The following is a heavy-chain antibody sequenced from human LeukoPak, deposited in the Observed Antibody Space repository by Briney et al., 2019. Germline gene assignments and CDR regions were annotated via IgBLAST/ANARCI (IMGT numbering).Heavy chain of an antibody. D-gene: IGHD3-10*01. V-gene: IGHV4-39*07. J-gene: IGHJ5*02. CDR3: ARAITMVRGVWRWEAGGNWFDP. Sequence: PSETLSLTCTVSGGSISSSSYYWGWIRQPPGKGLEWIGSIYYSGSTYYNPSLKSRVTISVDTSKNQFSLKLSSVTAADTAVYYCARAITMVRGVWRWEAGGNWFDPWGQGTLVTVSS. CDR1: GGSISSSSYY. CDR2: IYYSGST.